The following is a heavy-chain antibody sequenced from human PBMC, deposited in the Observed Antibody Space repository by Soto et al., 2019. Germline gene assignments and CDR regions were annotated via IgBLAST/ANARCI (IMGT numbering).Heavy chain of an antibody. CDR1: GFTFSSYA. CDR3: ARPKYGDSTIYFDY. J-gene: IGHJ4*02. D-gene: IGHD4-17*01. Sequence: QVQLVESGGGVVQPGRSLRLSCAASGFTFSSYAMHWVRQAPGKGLEWVAVISYDGSNKYYADSVKGRFTISRDNSKNTLYLQMNSLRAEDTAVYYCARPKYGDSTIYFDYWGQGTLVTVSS. V-gene: IGHV3-30-3*01. CDR2: ISYDGSNK.